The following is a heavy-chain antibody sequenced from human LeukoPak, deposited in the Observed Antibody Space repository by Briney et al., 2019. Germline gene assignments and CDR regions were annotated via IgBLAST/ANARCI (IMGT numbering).Heavy chain of an antibody. D-gene: IGHD4-23*01. V-gene: IGHV3-48*04. CDR2: ISSSSSTI. CDR1: RFTSSSYS. CDR3: ATKLTAFDY. Sequence: GGSLRLSCAASRFTSSSYSMNWVRQAPGKGLEWVSYISSSSSTIYYADSVKGRFTISRDNAKNSLYLQMNSLRAEDTAVYYCATKLTAFDYWGQGTLVTVSS. J-gene: IGHJ4*02.